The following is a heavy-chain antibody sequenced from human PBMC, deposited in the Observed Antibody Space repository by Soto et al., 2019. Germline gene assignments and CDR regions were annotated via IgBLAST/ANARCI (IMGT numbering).Heavy chain of an antibody. Sequence: GGSLRLSCAASGFTFSDYAMIWVRQAPGKGLEWVSTISGSGDSTYYADSVKGRFTISRDNFKNTLYLQMNSLRAEDTAVYYCAKEGGGHYDILAGYSYFDYWGQGALVTVSS. J-gene: IGHJ4*02. CDR2: ISGSGDST. CDR3: AKEGGGHYDILAGYSYFDY. CDR1: GFTFSDYA. V-gene: IGHV3-23*01. D-gene: IGHD3-9*01.